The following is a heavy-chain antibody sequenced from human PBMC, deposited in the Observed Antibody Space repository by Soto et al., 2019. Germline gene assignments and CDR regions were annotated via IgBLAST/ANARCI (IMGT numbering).Heavy chain of an antibody. CDR1: GFSLRTSGVG. CDR2: IYWNDDK. Sequence: SGPTLVNPTQTLTLTCIFSGFSLRTSGVGVGWIRQPPGKALEWLGFIYWNDDKRYSPSLKSRLTITKDTSKNQVVLTMTNMEPIXADAYDSAPSGSSGWYGWVDPWGQGTLVTVSS. CDR3: APSGSSGWYGWVDP. V-gene: IGHV2-5*01. J-gene: IGHJ5*02. D-gene: IGHD6-19*01.